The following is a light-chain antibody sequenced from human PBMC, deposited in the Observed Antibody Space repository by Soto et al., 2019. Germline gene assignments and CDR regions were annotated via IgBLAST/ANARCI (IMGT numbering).Light chain of an antibody. Sequence: EIVLTQSPATLSLSPGERATLSCRASQSVSSYLAWYQQKPGQAPRLLIYDASKRATGIPARFSGSGSGTDFPLPISSLEPEDFAVYYCQQRRGTFGQGTRLEIK. CDR1: QSVSSY. CDR2: DAS. J-gene: IGKJ5*01. CDR3: QQRRGT. V-gene: IGKV3-11*01.